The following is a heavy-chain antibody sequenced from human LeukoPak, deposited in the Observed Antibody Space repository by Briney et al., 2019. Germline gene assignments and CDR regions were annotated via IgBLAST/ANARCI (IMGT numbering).Heavy chain of an antibody. CDR1: GFTFDDYA. V-gene: IGHV3-43D*03. CDR2: ISGDDDST. CDR3: AKLLNDYGDYYFDY. Sequence: GGSLRLSCAASGFTFDDYAMHWVRQAPGKGLEWVSLISGDDDSTYYADSVKGRFTISRDNSKNTLYLQMNSLRAEDTAVYYCAKLLNDYGDYYFDYWGQGTLVTVSS. D-gene: IGHD4-17*01. J-gene: IGHJ4*02.